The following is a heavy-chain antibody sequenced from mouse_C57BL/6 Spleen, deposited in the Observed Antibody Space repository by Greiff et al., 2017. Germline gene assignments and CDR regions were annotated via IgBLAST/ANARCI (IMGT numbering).Heavy chain of an antibody. Sequence: EVQLQQSGPELVKPGASVKISCKASGYSFTGYYMNWVKQSPEKSLEWIGEINPSTGGTTYNQKFKAKATLTVDKSSSTAYMQLKSLTSEDSAVYYCAMGYYGSSLAYWGQGTLVTVSA. CDR2: INPSTGGT. CDR3: AMGYYGSSLAY. D-gene: IGHD1-1*01. CDR1: GYSFTGYY. V-gene: IGHV1-42*01. J-gene: IGHJ3*01.